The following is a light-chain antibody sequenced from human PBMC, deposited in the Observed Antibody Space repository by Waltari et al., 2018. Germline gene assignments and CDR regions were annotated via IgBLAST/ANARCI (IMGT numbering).Light chain of an antibody. CDR3: QQHGGSPLYT. J-gene: IGKJ2*01. Sequence: EIVLTQSPGTLSLSPGERATLSCRASQSVDSNHLAWYQQKPGQAPRLLIYGSSSRATGIPDRFSGSGSGTDFTLTISRLEPEDFAVYYCQQHGGSPLYTFGQGTKLELK. CDR1: QSVDSNH. V-gene: IGKV3-20*01. CDR2: GSS.